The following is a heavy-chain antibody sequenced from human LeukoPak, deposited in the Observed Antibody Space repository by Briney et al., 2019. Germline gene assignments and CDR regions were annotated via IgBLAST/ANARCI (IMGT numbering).Heavy chain of an antibody. CDR3: AREVSEGFDF. D-gene: IGHD3-22*01. J-gene: IGHJ4*02. CDR1: GFTFSGYS. Sequence: GGSLRLSCTASGFTFSGYSMNWIRQAPGKGLEWVSSFGTRSTSIYHAGSVKGRFAISRDNAKNSLYLQMNSLRAEGTALYYCAREVSEGFDFWGQGTLVTVSS. CDR2: FGTRSTSI. V-gene: IGHV3-21*01.